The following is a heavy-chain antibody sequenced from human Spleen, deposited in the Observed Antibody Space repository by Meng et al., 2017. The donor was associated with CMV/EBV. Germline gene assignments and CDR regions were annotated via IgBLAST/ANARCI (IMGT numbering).Heavy chain of an antibody. CDR2: INPNTDVT. D-gene: IGHD3-9*01. Sequence: CKATGYTFTGYHIHWVRQAPGQGLEWMGRINPNTDVTKYAQRFQGRVTMTRDTSISTAYMELSSLRSDDTAVYYCARGRLRYFDDFDYWGQGSLVTVSS. J-gene: IGHJ4*02. CDR1: GYTFTGYH. CDR3: ARGRLRYFDDFDY. V-gene: IGHV1-2*06.